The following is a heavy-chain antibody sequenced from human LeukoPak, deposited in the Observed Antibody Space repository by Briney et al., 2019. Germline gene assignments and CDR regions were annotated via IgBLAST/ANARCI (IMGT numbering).Heavy chain of an antibody. D-gene: IGHD5-18*01. Sequence: SETLSLTCAVSGYSISSGYYWGWIRQPPGKGLEWIGSIYHSGSTYYNPSLKSRVTISVDPSKNQFSLKLSSVTAADTAVYYCASPNYGYPDYWGQGTLVTVSS. J-gene: IGHJ4*02. CDR2: IYHSGST. CDR1: GYSISSGYY. CDR3: ASPNYGYPDY. V-gene: IGHV4-38-2*01.